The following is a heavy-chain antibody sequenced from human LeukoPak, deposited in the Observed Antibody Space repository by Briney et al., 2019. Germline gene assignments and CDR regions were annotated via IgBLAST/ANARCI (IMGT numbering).Heavy chain of an antibody. D-gene: IGHD3-22*01. J-gene: IGHJ4*02. Sequence: SETLSLICTVSGGSISSSSYYWGWIRQPPGKGLEWIGSIYYSGSTYYNPSLKSRVTISVDTSKNQFSLKLSSVTAADTAVYYCARVPYFYDSSGYYLTFDNWGQGTLVTVSS. CDR3: ARVPYFYDSSGYYLTFDN. CDR2: IYYSGST. V-gene: IGHV4-39*07. CDR1: GGSISSSSYY.